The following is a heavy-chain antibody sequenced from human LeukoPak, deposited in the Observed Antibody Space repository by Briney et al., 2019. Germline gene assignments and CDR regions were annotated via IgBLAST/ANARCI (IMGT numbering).Heavy chain of an antibody. CDR3: ARAGWYELPRYAFDI. Sequence: ASVKVSCKASGYTFTSYGISWVRQAPGQGLEWMGWISAYNGYTNYAQKLQGRVTITTDTSTSTACMELRSLRSDDTAVYYCARAGWYELPRYAFDIWGQGTMVTVSS. J-gene: IGHJ3*02. D-gene: IGHD6-19*01. CDR1: GYTFTSYG. V-gene: IGHV1-18*01. CDR2: ISAYNGYT.